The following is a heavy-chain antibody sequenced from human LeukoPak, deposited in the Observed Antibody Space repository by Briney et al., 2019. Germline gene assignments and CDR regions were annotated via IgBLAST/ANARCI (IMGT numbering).Heavy chain of an antibody. CDR3: LTLTALYDMPYNWFDP. J-gene: IGHJ5*02. Sequence: PGGSLRLSCTVSGFTVSINSMSWVRQAPGKGLEWVSFIYSGGNTHYSDSVKGRFTISRDNSKNTLYLQMNSLKTEDTAVYYCLTLTALYDMPYNWFDPWGQGTLVTVSS. V-gene: IGHV3-53*01. CDR2: IYSGGNT. CDR1: GFTVSINS. D-gene: IGHD3-9*01.